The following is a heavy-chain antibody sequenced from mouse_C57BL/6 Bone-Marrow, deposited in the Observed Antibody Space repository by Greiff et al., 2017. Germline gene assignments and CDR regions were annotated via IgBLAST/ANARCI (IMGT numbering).Heavy chain of an antibody. CDR3: ARHYGDFDY. D-gene: IGHD1-1*02. Sequence: LVESGAELMKPGASVKLSCKATGYTFTGYWIEWVKQRPGHGLEWIGEILPGSGSTNYHEKFKGKATFTADTSSNTAYMQLSSLTTEDSAIYYCARHYGDFDYWGQGTTLTVSS. CDR2: ILPGSGST. J-gene: IGHJ2*01. CDR1: GYTFTGYW. V-gene: IGHV1-9*01.